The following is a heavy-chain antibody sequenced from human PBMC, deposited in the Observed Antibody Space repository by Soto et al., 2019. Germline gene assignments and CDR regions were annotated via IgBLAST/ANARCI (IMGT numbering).Heavy chain of an antibody. CDR3: AREGVAPYYYYGMDV. CDR2: INPNSGGT. CDR1: GYIFTDYY. Sequence: ASVKVSCKASGYIFTDYYMHWVRQAPGQELGWMGRINPNSGGTNYAQKFQGRVTMTRDTSMSTVYMEVRSLRSDDTAVYYCAREGVAPYYYYGMDVWGQGTPVTVSS. V-gene: IGHV1-2*06. J-gene: IGHJ6*02. D-gene: IGHD5-12*01.